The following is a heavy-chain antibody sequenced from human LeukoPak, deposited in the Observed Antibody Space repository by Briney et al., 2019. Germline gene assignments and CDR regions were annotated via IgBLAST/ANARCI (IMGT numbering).Heavy chain of an antibody. CDR3: ARGRVSSSTWYSTYYYYFYMDV. Sequence: SETLSLTCTVSGGSISSYYWSWIRQPPGKGLEWIGYVDHTGSTNFNPSLNGRVSISRDTTKNLFSLRLRSVTAADTAVYFCARGRVSSSTWYSTYYYYFYMDVWGRGTTVTVSS. CDR1: GGSISSYY. J-gene: IGHJ6*03. V-gene: IGHV4-59*01. CDR2: VDHTGST. D-gene: IGHD1-1*01.